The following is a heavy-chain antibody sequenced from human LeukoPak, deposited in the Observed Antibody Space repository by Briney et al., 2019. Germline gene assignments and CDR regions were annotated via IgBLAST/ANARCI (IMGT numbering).Heavy chain of an antibody. Sequence: SETLSLTCTVSGDSVSSTNSYWVWIRQPPGKGLEWLGSVYYSGSAYYNMSLMNRVTISIDTSKNQFSLKVKSVTAADTAVYYCARAPPIVVGTFDDYWGQGTLVTVSS. CDR2: VYYSGSA. CDR1: GDSVSSTNSY. D-gene: IGHD3-22*01. V-gene: IGHV4-39*01. CDR3: ARAPPIVVGTFDDY. J-gene: IGHJ4*02.